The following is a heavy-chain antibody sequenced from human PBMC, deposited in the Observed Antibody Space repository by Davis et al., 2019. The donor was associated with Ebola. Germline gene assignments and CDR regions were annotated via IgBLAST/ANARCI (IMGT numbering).Heavy chain of an antibody. CDR3: ARDQYSYYDILTGYYNSWFDP. CDR2: IIPIFGTA. V-gene: IGHV1-69*13. CDR1: GYTFTSYG. J-gene: IGHJ5*02. Sequence: SVKVSCKASGYTFTSYGISWVRQAPGQGLEWMGGIIPIFGTANYAQKFQGRVTITADESTSTAYMELSRLRSDDTAVYYCARDQYSYYDILTGYYNSWFDPWGQGTLVTVSS. D-gene: IGHD3-9*01.